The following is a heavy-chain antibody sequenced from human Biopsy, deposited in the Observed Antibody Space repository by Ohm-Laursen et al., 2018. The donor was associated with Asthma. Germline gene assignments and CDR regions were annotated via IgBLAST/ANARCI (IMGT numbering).Heavy chain of an antibody. V-gene: IGHV1-69*01. D-gene: IGHD6-19*01. CDR1: GGTFSNFA. J-gene: IGHJ6*02. CDR2: IMTVFGTT. Sequence: VSSVKVSCKAPGGTFSNFAICWVRQAPGQGLEWLGGIMTVFGTTNYAQKFQGRVTITADESTSTAYMEVTSLRSEDTAIYYCARCQVGYSSGWSLLLKKIYYSGMDVWGQGTAVTVSS. CDR3: ARCQVGYSSGWSLLLKKIYYSGMDV.